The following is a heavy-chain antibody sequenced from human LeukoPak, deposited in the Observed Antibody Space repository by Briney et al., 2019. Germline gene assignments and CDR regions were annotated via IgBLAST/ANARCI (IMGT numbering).Heavy chain of an antibody. J-gene: IGHJ4*02. CDR3: ARGGYSYGTPNGDFDY. CDR2: IYYSGST. CDR1: GGSISSYY. V-gene: IGHV4-59*01. Sequence: SETLSLTCTVSGGSISSYYWSWIRQPPGKGLEWIGYIYYSGSTNYNPSLKSRVTISVDTSKNQFSLKLSSVTAADTAVYYCARGGYSYGTPNGDFDYWGQGTLVTVS. D-gene: IGHD5-18*01.